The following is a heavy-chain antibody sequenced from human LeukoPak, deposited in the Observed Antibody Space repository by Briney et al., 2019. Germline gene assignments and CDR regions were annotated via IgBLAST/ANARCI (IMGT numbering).Heavy chain of an antibody. J-gene: IGHJ4*02. Sequence: GGSLRLSCAASGFTFSSYGMHWVRQAPGKGLEWWAVIWYDGSNNYYADSVKRRFTISRENSKNTLYLQMNSLRAEDTAVYYCAREPSGDYRGFDYWGQGTLVTVSS. CDR1: GFTFSSYG. V-gene: IGHV3-33*01. CDR3: AREPSGDYRGFDY. D-gene: IGHD4-17*01. CDR2: IWYDGSNN.